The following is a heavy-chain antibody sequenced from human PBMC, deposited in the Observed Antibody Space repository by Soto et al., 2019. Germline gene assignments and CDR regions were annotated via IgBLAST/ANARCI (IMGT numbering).Heavy chain of an antibody. J-gene: IGHJ4*02. Sequence: QVQLVQSGAEVKKPGSSVKVSCKASGGTFSSYAISWVRQAPGQGLEWMGGSIPIFGTANYAQKFQGRVTITADESTSTAYMELSSLRSEDTAVYYCASERGYNWNYRQSPFDYWGQGTLVTVSS. CDR3: ASERGYNWNYRQSPFDY. CDR2: SIPIFGTA. D-gene: IGHD1-7*01. CDR1: GGTFSSYA. V-gene: IGHV1-69*01.